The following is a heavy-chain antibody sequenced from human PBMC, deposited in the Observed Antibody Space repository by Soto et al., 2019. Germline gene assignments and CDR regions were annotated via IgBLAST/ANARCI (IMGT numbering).Heavy chain of an antibody. D-gene: IGHD1-26*01. CDR3: ARVSGSYYYGMDV. CDR2: IYHSGST. Sequence: QVQLQESGPGLVKPSGTLSLTCAVSGGSISSSNWWSWVRQPPGKGLEWIGEIYHSGSTNYNPSLKSRVPVSVDKSKNQFSLKLSSVTASDTAVYYCARVSGSYYYGMDVWGQGTTVTVSS. J-gene: IGHJ6*02. CDR1: GGSISSSNW. V-gene: IGHV4-4*02.